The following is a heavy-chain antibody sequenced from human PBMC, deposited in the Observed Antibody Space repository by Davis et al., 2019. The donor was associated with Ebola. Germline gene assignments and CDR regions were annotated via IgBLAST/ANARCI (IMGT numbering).Heavy chain of an antibody. V-gene: IGHV3-21*01. Sequence: GESLKISCAASGFIFSSYVMNWVRQAPGRGLEWVSYISSASTHIYYADSLKGRIAISRDNAKKLLYLEMNSLRAEDTAVYYCARVHEAWGMDVWGQGTTVTVSS. CDR1: GFIFSSYV. J-gene: IGHJ6*02. CDR2: ISSASTHI. CDR3: ARVHEAWGMDV.